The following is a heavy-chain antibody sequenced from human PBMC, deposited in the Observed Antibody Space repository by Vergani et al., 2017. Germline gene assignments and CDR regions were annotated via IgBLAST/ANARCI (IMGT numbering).Heavy chain of an antibody. J-gene: IGHJ4*02. Sequence: QLQLQESGPGLVKPSETLSLTCTVSGGSISSSSYYWGWIRQPPGKGLEWIGSIYYSGSTYYNPSLKSRVTISVDTSKNQFSLKLSSVTAADTAVYYCARRDSSMVRGAHWYFDYWGQGTLVTVSS. V-gene: IGHV4-39*01. CDR1: GGSISSSSYY. D-gene: IGHD3-10*01. CDR2: IYYSGST. CDR3: ARRDSSMVRGAHWYFDY.